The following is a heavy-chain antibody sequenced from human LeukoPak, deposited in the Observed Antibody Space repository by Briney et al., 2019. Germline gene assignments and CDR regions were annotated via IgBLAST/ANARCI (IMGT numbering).Heavy chain of an antibody. Sequence: SETLSLTCSVSGGAISRYYWSWIRQPPGKGLEWIGSIYHSGSTYYNPSLKSRVTISVDTSKNQFSLKLSSVTAADTAVYYCARDPDTTIDYWGQGTLVTVSS. D-gene: IGHD5-18*01. CDR2: IYHSGST. V-gene: IGHV4-38-2*02. CDR3: ARDPDTTIDY. CDR1: GGAISRYY. J-gene: IGHJ4*02.